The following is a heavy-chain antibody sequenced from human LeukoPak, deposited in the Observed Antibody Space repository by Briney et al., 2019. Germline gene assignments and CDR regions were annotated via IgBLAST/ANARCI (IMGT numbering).Heavy chain of an antibody. J-gene: IGHJ4*02. CDR1: GYTFTSYA. Sequence: ASVKVSCKASGYTFTSYAMHLVRQAAGQRLEWMGWINAGNGNTKYSQKFHGRVTITRDTSASTAYMELSSLRSEDTAVYYCARGLLLWFGELPTDFDYWGQGTLVTVSS. CDR3: ARGLLLWFGELPTDFDY. V-gene: IGHV1-3*01. D-gene: IGHD3-10*01. CDR2: INAGNGNT.